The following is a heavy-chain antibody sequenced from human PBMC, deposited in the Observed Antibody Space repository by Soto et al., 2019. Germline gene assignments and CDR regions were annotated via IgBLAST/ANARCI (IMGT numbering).Heavy chain of an antibody. CDR2: ISSSSSYT. CDR3: ARAKGSSWAYGMDV. V-gene: IGHV3-11*06. J-gene: IGHJ6*02. Sequence: GGSLRLSCAASGFTFSDYYMSWIRQAPGKGLEWVSYISSSSSYTNYADSVKGRFTISRDNAKNSLYLQMNSLRAEDTAVYYCARAKGSSWAYGMDVWGQGTTVTVSS. D-gene: IGHD6-13*01. CDR1: GFTFSDYY.